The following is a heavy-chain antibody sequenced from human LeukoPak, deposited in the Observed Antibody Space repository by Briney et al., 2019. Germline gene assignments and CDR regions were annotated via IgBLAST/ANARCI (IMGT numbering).Heavy chain of an antibody. J-gene: IGHJ4*02. CDR3: ARDEGEIYYDSGGHDY. CDR2: INWNGGST. V-gene: IGHV3-20*04. Sequence: GGSLRLSCAASGFTFDDYGMSWVRQAPGKGLEWVSGINWNGGSTGYADSVKGRFTISRDNAKNSLYLQMNSLRAEDTALYYCARDEGEIYYDSGGHDYWGQGTLVTVSS. D-gene: IGHD3-22*01. CDR1: GFTFDDYG.